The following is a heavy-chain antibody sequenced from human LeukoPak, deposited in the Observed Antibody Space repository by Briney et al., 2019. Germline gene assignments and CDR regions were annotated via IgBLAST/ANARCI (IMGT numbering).Heavy chain of an antibody. J-gene: IGHJ4*02. CDR3: ARVMGRYCSSTSCYVDY. D-gene: IGHD2-2*01. V-gene: IGHV3-30*04. CDR2: ISYGGSNK. CDR1: GITFSSYA. Sequence: GGSLRLSCAASGITFSSYAMHWVRQAPGKGLEWVAVISYGGSNKYYADSVKGRFTISRDNSKNTLYLQMNSLRAEDTAVYYCARVMGRYCSSTSCYVDYWGQGTLVTVSS.